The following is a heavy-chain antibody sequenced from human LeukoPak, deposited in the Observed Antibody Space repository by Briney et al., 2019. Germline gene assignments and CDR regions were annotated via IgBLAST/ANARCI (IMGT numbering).Heavy chain of an antibody. J-gene: IGHJ5*02. D-gene: IGHD6-13*01. CDR3: AKVPRQHDNWFDP. CDR1: GFRLSNFA. V-gene: IGHV3-48*01. CDR2: ISSSSTII. Sequence: GGSLRLSCAASGFRLSNFAMNWVRQAPGKGLEWVSYISSSSTIIHYADSVEGRFTISRDDAKNSLYLQMNSLRAEDTAVYYCAKVPRQHDNWFDPWGQGTLVTVSS.